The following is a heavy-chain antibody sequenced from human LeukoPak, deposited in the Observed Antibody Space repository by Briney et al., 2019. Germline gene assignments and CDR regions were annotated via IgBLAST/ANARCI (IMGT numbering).Heavy chain of an antibody. D-gene: IGHD6-13*01. CDR2: ISGSGGST. Sequence: PGGSLSLSCPASGLTFSSYAMSWVRQAAGKGLEWVSAISGSGGSTYYADSVKGRFTISRNNSKNSLYLQMNSLRAEDTAVYYCAKDQGLAAAGTVFYYYYYGMDVWGQGTTVTVSS. CDR3: AKDQGLAAAGTVFYYYYYGMDV. J-gene: IGHJ6*02. CDR1: GLTFSSYA. V-gene: IGHV3-23*01.